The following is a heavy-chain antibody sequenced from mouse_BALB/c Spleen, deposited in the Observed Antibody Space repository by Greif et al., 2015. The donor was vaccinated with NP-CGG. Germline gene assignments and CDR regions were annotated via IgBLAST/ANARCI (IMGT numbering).Heavy chain of an antibody. V-gene: IGHV1-7*01. CDR2: INPSTGYT. CDR3: ARRDSSGYGY. Sequence: QVQLKQSGAELAKPGASVKMSCKASGYTFTSYWMHWVKQRPGQGLEWIGYINPSTGYTEYNQKFKDKATLTADKSSSTPYMQLSSLTSEDSAVYYCARRDSSGYGYWGQGTTLTVSS. J-gene: IGHJ2*01. CDR1: GYTFTSYW. D-gene: IGHD3-2*01.